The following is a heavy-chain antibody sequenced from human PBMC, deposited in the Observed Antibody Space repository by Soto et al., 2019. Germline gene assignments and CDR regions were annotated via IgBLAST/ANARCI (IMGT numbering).Heavy chain of an antibody. D-gene: IGHD6-13*01. J-gene: IGHJ1*01. CDR1: GFTFSSYA. Sequence: GGSLRLSCEASGFTFSSYAMSWVRQAPGKGLEWVSGISGGGSTTYYADSVKGRFTISRDNSNNTLYLQVNSLRAEDTAVYDYARDQAAGGTISRYFQDWGQGTLVTVSS. CDR3: ARDQAAGGTISRYFQD. CDR2: ISGGGSTT. V-gene: IGHV3-23*01.